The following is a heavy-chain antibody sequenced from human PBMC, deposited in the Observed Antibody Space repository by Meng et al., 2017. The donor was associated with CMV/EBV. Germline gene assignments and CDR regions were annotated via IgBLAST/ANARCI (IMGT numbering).Heavy chain of an antibody. J-gene: IGHJ4*02. D-gene: IGHD4-17*01. V-gene: IGHV3-66*02. CDR3: SRVHFGDDGMDY. Sequence: GESLKLSCSASGFTVSSNYMSWVRQAPGKGLEWVSVIYRGGSTYYADSVKGRFTISRDNSKNTLYLQMNSLRAEDTAVYYWSRVHFGDDGMDYWGQGTLVTVSS. CDR1: GFTVSSNY. CDR2: IYRGGST.